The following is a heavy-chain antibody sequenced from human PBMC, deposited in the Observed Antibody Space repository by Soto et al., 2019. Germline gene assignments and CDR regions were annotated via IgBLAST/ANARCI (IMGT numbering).Heavy chain of an antibody. Sequence: QITLKESGPTLVKPTQTRTLTCTFSGFSLSTSGVGVGWIRQPPGKSLEWLALTYCDNDKRYSPSLKSRLTITKDTSKNQVGLTMTNMDPVDTATYYCSHNVGRTTGGDYIGGSYRLHWFDPGGEGTLVTVSS. V-gene: IGHV2-5*02. D-gene: IGHD3-16*02. CDR1: GFSLSTSGVG. CDR2: TYCDNDK. J-gene: IGHJ5*02. CDR3: SHNVGRTTGGDYIGGSYRLHWFDP.